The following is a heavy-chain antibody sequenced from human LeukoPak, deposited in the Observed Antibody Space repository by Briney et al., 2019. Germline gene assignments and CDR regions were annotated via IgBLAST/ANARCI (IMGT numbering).Heavy chain of an antibody. V-gene: IGHV4-4*02. CDR2: IYHSGST. CDR1: GGSISSSNW. D-gene: IGHD6-25*01. Sequence: SETLSLTCAVSGGSISSSNWWSRVRQPPGKGLAWIGEIYHSGSTNCNPSLKSRVTISVDKSKNQFSLKLSSVTAADTAVYYCARTTAKGDAFDIWGQGTMVTVSS. CDR3: ARTTAKGDAFDI. J-gene: IGHJ3*02.